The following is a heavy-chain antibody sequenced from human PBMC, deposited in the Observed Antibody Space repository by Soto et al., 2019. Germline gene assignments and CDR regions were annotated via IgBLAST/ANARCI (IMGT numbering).Heavy chain of an antibody. V-gene: IGHV1-69*01. CDR1: GGTFSSYA. CDR2: IIPIFGTA. D-gene: IGHD5-12*01. Sequence: QVQLVQSGAEVKKPGSSVKVSCKASGGTFSSYAISWVRQAPGQGLAWMGGIIPIFGTANYAQKFQGRVTITADESTSTAYMELSSLRSEDTAVYYCARDKSQDVAMATIFFDYWGQGTLVNVSS. CDR3: ARDKSQDVAMATIFFDY. J-gene: IGHJ4*02.